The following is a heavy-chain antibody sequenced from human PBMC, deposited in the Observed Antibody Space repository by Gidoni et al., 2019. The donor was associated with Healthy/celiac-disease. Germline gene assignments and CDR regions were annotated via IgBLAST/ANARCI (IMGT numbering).Heavy chain of an antibody. Sequence: QVQLVQSGAEVKKPGSSVKVSCKASGGTFSSYAISWVRQAPGQGREWMGGVIPICGTANYAQKFQGRVTITADKSTSTAYMELSSLRSEDTAVYYCAGTNYYESSGYFPGDYWGQGTLVTVSS. V-gene: IGHV1-69*06. D-gene: IGHD3-22*01. CDR3: AGTNYYESSGYFPGDY. J-gene: IGHJ4*02. CDR2: VIPICGTA. CDR1: GGTFSSYA.